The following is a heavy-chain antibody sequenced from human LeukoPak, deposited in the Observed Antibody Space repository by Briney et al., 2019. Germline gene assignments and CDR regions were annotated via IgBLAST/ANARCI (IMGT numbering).Heavy chain of an antibody. D-gene: IGHD1-26*01. J-gene: IGHJ4*02. CDR3: ATHSGSYGSDH. V-gene: IGHV4-34*01. CDR1: GGSFSGYY. Sequence: SETLSLTCAVYGGSFSGYYWSWIRQPPGKGLEWIGEINHSGSTNYNPSLKSRVTISVDTSKNQFSLKLSSVTAADTAVYYCATHSGSYGSDHWGQGTLVTVSS. CDR2: INHSGST.